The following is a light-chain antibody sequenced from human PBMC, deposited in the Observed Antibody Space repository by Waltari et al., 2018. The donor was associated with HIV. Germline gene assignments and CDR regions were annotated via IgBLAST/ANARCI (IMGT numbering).Light chain of an antibody. Sequence: VLTQPPSASGTPGQRVTISCSGSRSNLGSNYVYWYQQLPGTAPKLLIDRNNQRPSGVPDRFSGSKSGTSASLAISGLRSEDEAVYYCEAWDDSLSGPVFGGGTKLTVL. CDR3: EAWDDSLSGPV. CDR1: RSNLGSNY. J-gene: IGLJ2*01. V-gene: IGLV1-47*01. CDR2: RNN.